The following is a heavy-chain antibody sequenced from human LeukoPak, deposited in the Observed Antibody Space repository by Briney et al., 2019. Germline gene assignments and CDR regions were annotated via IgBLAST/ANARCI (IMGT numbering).Heavy chain of an antibody. CDR1: GFTFSSYA. V-gene: IGHV3-30*04. Sequence: PGGSLRLSCAASGFTFSSYAMHWVRQAPGKGLEWVAVISYDGSNKYYADSVKGRFTISRDNSKNTLYLQMNSLRAEDTAVYYCANGDIVSLDVWGKGTTVTVSS. J-gene: IGHJ6*04. CDR2: ISYDGSNK. CDR3: ANGDIVSLDV. D-gene: IGHD2-15*01.